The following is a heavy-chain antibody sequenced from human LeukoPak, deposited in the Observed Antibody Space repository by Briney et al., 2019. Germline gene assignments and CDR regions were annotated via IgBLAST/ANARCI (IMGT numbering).Heavy chain of an antibody. Sequence: ASVKVSCKASGYTFTSYGISWVRQAPGQGLEWMGWISAYNGNTNYAQKLQGRVTMTTDTSTSTAYMELRSLRSDDTAVHYCARDDYDSSGLVTDYYGMDVWGQGTTVTVSS. V-gene: IGHV1-18*01. CDR2: ISAYNGNT. CDR1: GYTFTSYG. J-gene: IGHJ6*02. D-gene: IGHD3-22*01. CDR3: ARDDYDSSGLVTDYYGMDV.